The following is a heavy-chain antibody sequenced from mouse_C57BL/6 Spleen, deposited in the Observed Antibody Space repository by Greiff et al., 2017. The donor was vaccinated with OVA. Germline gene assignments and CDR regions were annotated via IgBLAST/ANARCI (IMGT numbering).Heavy chain of an antibody. Sequence: VMLVESGAELARPGASVKLSCKASGYTFTSYGISWVKQRTGQGLEWIGEIYPRSGNTYYNEKFKGKATLTADKSSSTAYMELRSLTSEDSAVYFCARRGITTVVANYFDYWGQGTTLTVSS. CDR3: ARRGITTVVANYFDY. D-gene: IGHD1-1*01. V-gene: IGHV1-81*01. J-gene: IGHJ2*01. CDR2: IYPRSGNT. CDR1: GYTFTSYG.